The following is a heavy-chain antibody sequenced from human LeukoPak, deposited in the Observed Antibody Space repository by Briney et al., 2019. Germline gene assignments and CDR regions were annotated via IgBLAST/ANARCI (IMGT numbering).Heavy chain of an antibody. Sequence: GGSLGLSCAASGFTFSNYNIIWVRQAPGKGLEWVSYISSSSSTIYYADSVEGRFTISRDNAKNSLYLQMNSLRAEDTAVYYCARVSLVGTPTRWGYFDYWGQGTLVTVSS. J-gene: IGHJ4*02. V-gene: IGHV3-48*01. D-gene: IGHD1-1*01. CDR2: ISSSSSTI. CDR3: ARVSLVGTPTRWGYFDY. CDR1: GFTFSNYN.